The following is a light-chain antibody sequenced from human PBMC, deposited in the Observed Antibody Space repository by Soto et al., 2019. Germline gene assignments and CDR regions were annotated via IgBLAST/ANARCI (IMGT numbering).Light chain of an antibody. CDR1: QSVSSY. V-gene: IGKV3-11*01. CDR3: QQRNNWPPIT. CDR2: DAS. J-gene: IGKJ5*01. Sequence: EIVFTQSPATLSLSPGERATLCCRASQSVSSYLAWYQQKPGQAPRLLIYDASNRATGIPARFSGSGSGTDFTLTISSLEPEDFAVYYCQQRNNWPPITFGQGTRLEFK.